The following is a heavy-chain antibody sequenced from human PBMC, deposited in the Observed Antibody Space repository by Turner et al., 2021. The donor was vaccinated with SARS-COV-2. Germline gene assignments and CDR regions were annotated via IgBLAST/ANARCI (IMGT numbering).Heavy chain of an antibody. CDR2: ITGSADIT. CDR1: GFTFSSHA. J-gene: IGHJ4*02. V-gene: IGHV3-23*01. Sequence: EVQLLESGGGLVQPGGSLRLSCAASGFTFSSHAISWVRQAPGKGLEWVSSITGSADITHYADSVKGRFTISRDNSKNTLHLQMNSLRAEDTAIYYCAKDREGTGADYFDYWGQGTLVTVSS. D-gene: IGHD6-19*01. CDR3: AKDREGTGADYFDY.